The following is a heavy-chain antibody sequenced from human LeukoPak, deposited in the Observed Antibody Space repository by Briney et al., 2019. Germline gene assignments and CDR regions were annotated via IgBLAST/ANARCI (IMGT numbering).Heavy chain of an antibody. CDR3: ARDGDGYNYEGDP. CDR2: ISSSSTI. CDR1: GGSFSGYY. V-gene: IGHV3-11*04. J-gene: IGHJ5*02. D-gene: IGHD5-12*01. Sequence: LSLTCAVYGGSFSGYYWSWIRQPPGKGLEWVSYISSSSTIYYADSVKGRFTISRDNAKNSLYLQMNSLRDEDTAVYYCARDGDGYNYEGDPWGQGTLVTVSS.